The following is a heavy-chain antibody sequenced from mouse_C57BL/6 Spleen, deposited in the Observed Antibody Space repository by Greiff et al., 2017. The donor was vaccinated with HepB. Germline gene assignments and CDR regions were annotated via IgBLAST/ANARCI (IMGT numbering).Heavy chain of an antibody. CDR2: IHPNSGST. J-gene: IGHJ2*01. CDR1: GYTFTSYW. CDR3: ARGRSPGVYFDY. V-gene: IGHV1-64*01. Sequence: QVQLKQPGAELVKPGASVKLSCKASGYTFTSYWMHWVKQRPGQGLEWIGMIHPNSGSTNYNEKFKSKATLTVDKSSSTAYMQLSSLTSEDSAVYYCARGRSPGVYFDYWGQGTTLTVSS.